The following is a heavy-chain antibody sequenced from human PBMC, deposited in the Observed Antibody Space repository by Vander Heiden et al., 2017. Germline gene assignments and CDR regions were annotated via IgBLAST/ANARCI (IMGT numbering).Heavy chain of an antibody. J-gene: IGHJ6*02. V-gene: IGHV3-21*01. D-gene: IGHD6-13*01. Sequence: EVQLVESGGGLVKPGGSLRLSCAASGFTFSSYSMNWVRQAQGKGLEWVSSISSSSSYIYYADSVKGRFTISRDNAKNSLYLQMNSLRAEDTAVYYCARDQGIAAAGRQNYGMDVWGQGTTVTVSS. CDR1: GFTFSSYS. CDR3: ARDQGIAAAGRQNYGMDV. CDR2: ISSSSSYI.